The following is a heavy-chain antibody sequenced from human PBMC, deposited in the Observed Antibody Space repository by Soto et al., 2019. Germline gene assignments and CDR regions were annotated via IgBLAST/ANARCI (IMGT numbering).Heavy chain of an antibody. J-gene: IGHJ6*02. D-gene: IGHD2-15*01. CDR3: TRDSRTGYCSGISCYYYGMDV. V-gene: IGHV3-21*01. Sequence: PGGSLRLSCAASGFTFDDYAMHWVRQVPGKGLEWVSSISSGGNYIYYVDSVKGRFTISRDNAENSLYLQMNSLRPEDTAVYYCTRDSRTGYCSGISCYYYGMDVWGQGTTVTVSS. CDR1: GFTFDDYA. CDR2: ISSGGNYI.